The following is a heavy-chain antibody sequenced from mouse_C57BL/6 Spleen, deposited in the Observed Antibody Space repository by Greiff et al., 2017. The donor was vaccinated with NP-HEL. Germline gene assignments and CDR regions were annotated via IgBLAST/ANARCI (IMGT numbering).Heavy chain of an antibody. J-gene: IGHJ3*01. V-gene: IGHV1-69*01. CDR3: ASPSNWTAWFAY. Sequence: QVQLKQPGAELVMPGASVKLSCKASGYTFTSYWMHWVKQRPGQGLEWIGEIDPSDSYTNYNQKFKGKSTLTVDKSSSTAYMQLSSLTSEDSAVYYCASPSNWTAWFAYWGQGTLVTVSA. CDR2: IDPSDSYT. CDR1: GYTFTSYW. D-gene: IGHD4-1*01.